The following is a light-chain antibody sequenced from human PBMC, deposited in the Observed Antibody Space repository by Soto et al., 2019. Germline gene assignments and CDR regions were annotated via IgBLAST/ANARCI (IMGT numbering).Light chain of an antibody. V-gene: IGLV3-1*01. J-gene: IGLJ2*01. CDR2: QDS. CDR1: KLGDKY. CDR3: QAWDSSTVI. Sequence: SSELTQPPSVSVSPGQTASITCSGAKLGDKYACWYQQKPGQSPVLVIYQDSKRPSGIPERFSGSTSGNTATLTISGTQAMDEADYYCQAWDSSTVIFGVGTKLTVL.